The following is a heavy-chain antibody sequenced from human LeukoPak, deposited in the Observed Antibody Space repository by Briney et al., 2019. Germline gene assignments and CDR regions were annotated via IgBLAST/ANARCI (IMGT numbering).Heavy chain of an antibody. J-gene: IGHJ4*02. CDR2: ISGSGGST. V-gene: IGHV3-23*01. CDR3: AKDQGVAGFRPYSSSWEYFDY. D-gene: IGHD6-13*01. Sequence: GGSLRLSCAASGFTFSSYAMSWVRQAPGKGLEWVSAISGSGGSTYYADSVKGRFTISRDNSKNTLYLQMNSLRAEDTAVYYCAKDQGVAGFRPYSSSWEYFDYWGQGTLVTVSS. CDR1: GFTFSSYA.